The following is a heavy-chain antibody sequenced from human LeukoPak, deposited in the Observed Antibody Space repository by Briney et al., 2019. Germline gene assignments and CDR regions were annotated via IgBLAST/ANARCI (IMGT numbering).Heavy chain of an antibody. J-gene: IGHJ4*02. CDR2: ISSSSSYT. Sequence: PGGSLRLSCAASGFTFSDYYMSWIRQAPGKGLEWVSYISSSSSYTNYADSVKGRFTISRDNAKNSLYLQMNSLRAEDTAVYYCARAGSYGYYFDYWGQGTLVTVSP. CDR1: GFTFSDYY. D-gene: IGHD1-26*01. CDR3: ARAGSYGYYFDY. V-gene: IGHV3-11*06.